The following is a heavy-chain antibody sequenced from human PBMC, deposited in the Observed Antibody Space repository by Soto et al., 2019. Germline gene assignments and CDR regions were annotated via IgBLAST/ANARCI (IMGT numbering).Heavy chain of an antibody. J-gene: IGHJ4*02. CDR3: AKGGRQWLVTSDFNY. CDR1: GFTFSDYA. CDR2: VSHDGRNT. D-gene: IGHD6-19*01. V-gene: IGHV3-30*18. Sequence: VQLVESGRGVVQPGRSLRLSCAASGFTFSDYAMHWVRQAPGKGLEWVAVVSHDGRNTHYADSVKGRFTISRDSSKNTVSLEMTGLRAEDTAVYYCAKGGRQWLVTSDFNYWGQGALVTVSS.